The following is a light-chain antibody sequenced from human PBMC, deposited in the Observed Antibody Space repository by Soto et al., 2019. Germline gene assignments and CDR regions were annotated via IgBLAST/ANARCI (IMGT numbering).Light chain of an antibody. CDR3: QQYANSPYT. J-gene: IGKJ2*01. V-gene: IGKV3-20*01. CDR2: GAS. CDR1: QTLSSSY. Sequence: EVVLTQSPGTLSLSPGQRATLSCRASQTLSSSYLAWYQRKPGQSPGLLIYGASSRATGIPDRFSGRGSGKVFTLTISRLEPEDFAVYYRQQYANSPYTFGQGTRLEI.